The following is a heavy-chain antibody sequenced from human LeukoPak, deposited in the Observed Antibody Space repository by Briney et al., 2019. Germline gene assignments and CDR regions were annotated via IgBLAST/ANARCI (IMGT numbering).Heavy chain of an antibody. CDR2: ISSSSSTI. J-gene: IGHJ4*02. Sequence: GGSLRLSCAASGFTFSSYSMNWVRQAPGKGLEWVSYISSSSSTIYYADSVKGRFTISRDNAKNSLYLQMNSLRAEDTAVYHCARGTPDDNNGHMSLPLDYWGQGTLVTVSS. D-gene: IGHD5-24*01. CDR3: ARGTPDDNNGHMSLPLDY. V-gene: IGHV3-48*04. CDR1: GFTFSSYS.